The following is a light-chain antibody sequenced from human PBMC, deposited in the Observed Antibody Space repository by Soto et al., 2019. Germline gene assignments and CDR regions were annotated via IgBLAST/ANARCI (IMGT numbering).Light chain of an antibody. V-gene: IGKV1-39*01. CDR3: QQSYSTPPT. J-gene: IGKJ1*01. CDR2: AAS. Sequence: DIQMTQSPASLSASVVDRFTITCQASQDTSNYLNWYHQKPGKAPKLLIYAASSLQSGVPSRFSGSGSGTDFALTISSLQPEDFATYYCQQSYSTPPTFGQGTKVDIK. CDR1: QDTSNY.